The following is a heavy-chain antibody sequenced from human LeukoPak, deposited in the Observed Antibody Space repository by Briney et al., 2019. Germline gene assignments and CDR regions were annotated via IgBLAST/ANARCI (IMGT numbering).Heavy chain of an antibody. Sequence: GGSLRLSCAASGFTFSSYGMHWVRQAPGKGLEWVAFIRYDGSNKYYADSVKGRFTISRDNSKNTLYLQMNSLRAEDTAVYYCAKEKNYDFWSGYYFDYWGQGTLVTVSS. CDR1: GFTFSSYG. D-gene: IGHD3-3*01. V-gene: IGHV3-30*02. CDR3: AKEKNYDFWSGYYFDY. J-gene: IGHJ4*02. CDR2: IRYDGSNK.